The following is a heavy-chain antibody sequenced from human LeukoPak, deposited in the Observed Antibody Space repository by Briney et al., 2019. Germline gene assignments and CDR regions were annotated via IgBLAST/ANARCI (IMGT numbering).Heavy chain of an antibody. CDR2: ISYDGSHK. D-gene: IGHD6-19*01. J-gene: IGHJ4*02. CDR3: AKEITRPNRAVAGLNY. Sequence: GGSLRLSCAASGFTFSSYGMHWVRQAPRKGLEWVAIISYDGSHKYYADSVKGRFTISRDNSKNTLYLQMNSLPAEDTAMYYCAKEITRPNRAVAGLNYWGQGTLVTVSS. V-gene: IGHV3-30*18. CDR1: GFTFSSYG.